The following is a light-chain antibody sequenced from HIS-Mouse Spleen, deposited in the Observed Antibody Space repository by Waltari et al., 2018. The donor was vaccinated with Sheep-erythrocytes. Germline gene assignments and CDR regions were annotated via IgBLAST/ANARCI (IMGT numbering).Light chain of an antibody. CDR3: CSYAGSSTPWV. CDR2: EGS. J-gene: IGLJ3*02. V-gene: IGLV2-23*01. CDR1: SRDVGSYNL. Sequence: QSALTQPASVSGSPGQSITISCTGTSRDVGSYNLVSWHQQHPGKAPKLMIYEGSKRPSGVSNRFSGSKSGNTASLTISGLQAEDEADYYCCSYAGSSTPWVFGGGTKLTVL.